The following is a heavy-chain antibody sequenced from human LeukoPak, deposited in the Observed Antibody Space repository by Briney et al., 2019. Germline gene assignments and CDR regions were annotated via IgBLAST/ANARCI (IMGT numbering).Heavy chain of an antibody. V-gene: IGHV3-11*01. CDR2: ISGDGTTT. Sequence: GGSLRLSCTASGFFFSDYHMSWFRQAPGKGLEWVSYISGDGTTTYYSDSLKGRFTISRDNAKNFVYLEMNSLRAEDTALYYCAKGAVMAVAGGDWFDPWGQGTLVTVSS. CDR1: GFFFSDYH. D-gene: IGHD6-19*01. J-gene: IGHJ5*02. CDR3: AKGAVMAVAGGDWFDP.